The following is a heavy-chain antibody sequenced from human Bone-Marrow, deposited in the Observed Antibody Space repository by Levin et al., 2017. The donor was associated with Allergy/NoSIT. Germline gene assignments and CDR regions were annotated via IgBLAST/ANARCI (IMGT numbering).Heavy chain of an antibody. CDR1: GYSFTSYE. J-gene: IGHJ6*02. CDR2: MNPNIGTT. V-gene: IGHV1-8*01. D-gene: IGHD3-10*01. CDR3: AKAGGSGPIGHYYGLDV. Sequence: ASVKVSCKASGYSFTSYEINWVRQVPGQGPEWLGWMNPNIGTTGSAQKFQGRVTMTRNISINTAYMELSSLRFEDTALYYCAKAGGSGPIGHYYGLDVWGQGTTVAVSS.